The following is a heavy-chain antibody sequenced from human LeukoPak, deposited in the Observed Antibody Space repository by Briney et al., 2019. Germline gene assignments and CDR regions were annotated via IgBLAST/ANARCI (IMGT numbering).Heavy chain of an antibody. CDR1: GFTFGNYA. CDR3: AKERRRYYMDV. V-gene: IGHV3-43D*04. J-gene: IGHJ6*03. Sequence: GGSLRLSCAASGFTFGNYAMRWVRQAPGKGLEWVSLINGVATRTYYADSVKGRFTISRDNSKNSLSMQMNSLRPEDTDLYYCAKERRRYYMDVWGKGTTVTVSS. CDR2: INGVATRT.